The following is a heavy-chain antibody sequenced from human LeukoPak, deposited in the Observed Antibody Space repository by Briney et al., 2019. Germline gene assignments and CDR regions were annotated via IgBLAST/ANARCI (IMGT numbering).Heavy chain of an antibody. CDR1: GYTFSSYG. V-gene: IGHV3-21*01. CDR3: ARDRSLED. CDR2: ISSSSSYI. J-gene: IGHJ4*02. Sequence: GGSLRLSCAASGYTFSSYGMNRVRQAPGKGLEWVSSISSSSSYIYYADSVKGRFTISRDNAKNSLYLQMNSLRAEDTAVYYCARDRSLEDWGQGTLVTVSS.